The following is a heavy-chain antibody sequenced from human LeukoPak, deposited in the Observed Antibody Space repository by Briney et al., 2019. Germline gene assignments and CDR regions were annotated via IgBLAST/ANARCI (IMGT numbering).Heavy chain of an antibody. CDR3: ARGNAAVAGYYYYYMDV. D-gene: IGHD6-19*01. Sequence: GASVKVSCKASGGTFSSYAISWVRQAPGQGLEWMGGIIPIFGTANYAQKFQGRVTITADESTSTAYMELSSLRSEDTAVYYCARGNAAVAGYYYYYMDVWGKGTTVTISS. V-gene: IGHV1-69*13. CDR2: IIPIFGTA. CDR1: GGTFSSYA. J-gene: IGHJ6*03.